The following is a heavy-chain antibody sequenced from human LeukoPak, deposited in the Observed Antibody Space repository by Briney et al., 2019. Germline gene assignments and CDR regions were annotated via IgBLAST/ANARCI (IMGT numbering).Heavy chain of an antibody. J-gene: IGHJ4*02. CDR3: TTDGVGVEGATYDN. V-gene: IGHV3-15*01. Sequence: GGSLRLSCAASGFTFINAWMAWVRQAPGKGLEWVGRIKAKAHGGTIEYAAPVKGRFTVSRDDSKNTLYLQMNSLKAEDAAVYYCTTDGVGVEGATYDNWGQGTLVSVSS. CDR1: GFTFINAW. D-gene: IGHD1-26*01. CDR2: IKAKAHGGTI.